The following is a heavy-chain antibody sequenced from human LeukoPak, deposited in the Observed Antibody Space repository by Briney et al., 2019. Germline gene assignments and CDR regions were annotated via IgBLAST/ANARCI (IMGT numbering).Heavy chain of an antibody. D-gene: IGHD4-11*01. CDR1: GFTFSTYA. J-gene: IGHJ4*02. CDR2: ITSRGST. Sequence: QPGGSLRLSCAASGFTFSTYAMTWVRQAPGKGLEWVSAITSRGSTYYADSVKGRFTISRDNSKNTLYLQMNSLRAEDTAVYYCAKDATTVNLLTRNTIIYYFDYWGQGTLVTVSS. V-gene: IGHV3-23*01. CDR3: AKDATTVNLLTRNTIIYYFDY.